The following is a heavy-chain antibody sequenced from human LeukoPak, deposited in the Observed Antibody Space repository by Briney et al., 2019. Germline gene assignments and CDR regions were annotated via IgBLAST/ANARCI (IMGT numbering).Heavy chain of an antibody. CDR1: GFTFSSYD. CDR2: INSTGTNI. V-gene: IGHV3-21*01. D-gene: IGHD3-10*01. J-gene: IGHJ6*03. Sequence: GVSLTLSCAASGFTFSSYDMHCLRQSTGKGREWVSSINSTGTNIYYGDSVKGRFTLSRDHANHSLYIQMNTQRAEDTAVYYWARWGPVPGDYYYYNMAGWGKASTVTVSS. CDR3: ARWGPVPGDYYYYNMAG.